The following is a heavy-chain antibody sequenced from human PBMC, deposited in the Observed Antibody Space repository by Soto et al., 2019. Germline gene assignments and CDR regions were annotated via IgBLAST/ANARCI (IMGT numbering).Heavy chain of an antibody. J-gene: IGHJ5*02. V-gene: IGHV4-30-2*01. D-gene: IGHD1-7*01. CDR1: GGSISSGGYY. Sequence: QLQLQESGSGLVKPSQTLSLTCAVSGGSISSGGYYWSWIRQPPGKGLEWIGYIYHSGSTYYNPSLRSRVTISVDRSKNQFSLKLSSVTAADTAVYYCARVTGTTRANWFDPWGQGTLVTVSS. CDR2: IYHSGST. CDR3: ARVTGTTRANWFDP.